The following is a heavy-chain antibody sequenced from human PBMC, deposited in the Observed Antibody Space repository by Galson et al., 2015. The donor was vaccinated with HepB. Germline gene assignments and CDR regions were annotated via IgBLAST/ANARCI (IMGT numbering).Heavy chain of an antibody. D-gene: IGHD2/OR15-2a*01. J-gene: IGHJ6*03. Sequence: SLRLSCAASGFTVSSSFVSWVRQAPGKGLEWVSIIYSGGTTYYADSVKGRFTISRDTSKNTVYLQMNNLRAEDTAVYYCARALPTTTSYYFLYMDVWGKGTAVTVSS. V-gene: IGHV3-53*01. CDR2: IYSGGTT. CDR3: ARALPTTTSYYFLYMDV. CDR1: GFTVSSSF.